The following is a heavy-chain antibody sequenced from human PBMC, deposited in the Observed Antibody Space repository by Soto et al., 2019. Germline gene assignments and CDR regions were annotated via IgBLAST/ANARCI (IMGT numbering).Heavy chain of an antibody. CDR3: ARHGAAVLYYYGMDV. CDR1: GASVSTSTYH. J-gene: IGHJ6*02. CDR2: VYYDGSP. D-gene: IGHD6-13*01. Sequence: QLQLQESGPGLVKPSETLSLTCTISGASVSTSTYHWGWTRQPPGKGLEWIGTVYYDGSPYYNPSLKSRVTISVDTSMNQFSLKVTSVPAADTAVYYCARHGAAVLYYYGMDVWGQGTTVTVSS. V-gene: IGHV4-39*01.